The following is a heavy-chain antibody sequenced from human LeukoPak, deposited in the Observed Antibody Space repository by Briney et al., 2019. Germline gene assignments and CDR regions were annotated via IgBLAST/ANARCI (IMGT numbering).Heavy chain of an antibody. CDR3: AKSGRGVVAAARIDS. D-gene: IGHD2-15*01. J-gene: IGHJ4*02. Sequence: PGWSLRLSCAASGFSFSTYGMHWVRQAPGKGLEWVAVISYDGTARYSYEGSSTYYADSVKGRFTISRDNSKNTLYLQMKSLRIEDTAIYYCAKSGRGVVAAARIDSWGQGTLVTVSS. V-gene: IGHV3-30*18. CDR2: ISYDGTARYSYEGSST. CDR1: GFSFSTYG.